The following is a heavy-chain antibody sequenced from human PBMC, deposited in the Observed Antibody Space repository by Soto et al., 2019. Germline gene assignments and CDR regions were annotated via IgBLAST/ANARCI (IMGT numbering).Heavy chain of an antibody. CDR2: IYYRGST. D-gene: IGHD1-7*01. Sequence: SETLSLTCTVSGGSISSGDYYWSWIRQPPGKGLEWIGYIYYRGSTHYNPSLKSRVIISVDTSNNQFSLKLSSVTAADTAVYYCARDSIRTGTTSYFDYWGQGTLVTVSS. J-gene: IGHJ4*02. CDR3: ARDSIRTGTTSYFDY. CDR1: GGSISSGDYY. V-gene: IGHV4-31*03.